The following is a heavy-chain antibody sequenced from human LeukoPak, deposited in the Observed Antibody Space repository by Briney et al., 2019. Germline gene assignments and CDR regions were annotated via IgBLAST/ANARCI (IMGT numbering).Heavy chain of an antibody. Sequence: GSLXLSCAASGFIFSNVWMSWVRQAPGKGLEWVANIKQDGSQNYYVDSVKGRFTIPRDTARNSLHLQINSLRAEDTAMYYCAIEGSGRSLDPWGQGTLVTVSS. D-gene: IGHD3-3*01. CDR1: GFIFSNVW. CDR3: AIEGSGRSLDP. V-gene: IGHV3-7*01. J-gene: IGHJ5*02. CDR2: IKQDGSQN.